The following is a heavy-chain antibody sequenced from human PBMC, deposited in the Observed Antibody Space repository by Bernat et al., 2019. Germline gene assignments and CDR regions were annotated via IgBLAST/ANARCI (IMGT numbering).Heavy chain of an antibody. CDR3: ARRDGDYGMDV. V-gene: IGHV3-64*01. J-gene: IGHJ6*02. Sequence: EVQLVESGGGLVQPGGSLRLSCAASGFTFSSYAMHWVRQAPGKGLEYVSAISSNGGSTYYANSVKGRFTISRDNSKNTLYLQMGSLRAEDMAVYYCARRDGDYGMDVWGQGTMVTVSS. CDR2: ISSNGGST. CDR1: GFTFSSYA.